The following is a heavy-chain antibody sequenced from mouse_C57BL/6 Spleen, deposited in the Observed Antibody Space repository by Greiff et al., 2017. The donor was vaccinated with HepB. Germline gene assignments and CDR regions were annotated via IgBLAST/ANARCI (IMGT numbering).Heavy chain of an antibody. Sequence: EVMLVESGEGLVKPGGSLKLSCAASGFTFSSYAMSWVRQTPEKRLEWVAYISSGGDYIYYADTVKGRFTISRDTARNTLYLQMSSLKSEDTAMYYCTREDYGNYYAMDYWGQGTSVTVSS. J-gene: IGHJ4*01. CDR3: TREDYGNYYAMDY. CDR2: ISSGGDYI. V-gene: IGHV5-9-1*02. D-gene: IGHD2-1*01. CDR1: GFTFSSYA.